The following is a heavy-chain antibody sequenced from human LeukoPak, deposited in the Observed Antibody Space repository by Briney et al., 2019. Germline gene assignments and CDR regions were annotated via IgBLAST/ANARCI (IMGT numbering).Heavy chain of an antibody. CDR3: ARVYSSSWYVHFDY. D-gene: IGHD6-13*01. CDR1: GFTFSNYS. J-gene: IGHJ4*02. Sequence: GSLRLSCAASGFTFSNYSMSWVRQPPGKGLEWIGYIYYSGSTNYNPSLKSRVTISVDTSKNQFSLKLSSVTAADTAVYYCARVYSSSWYVHFDYWGQGTLVTVSS. CDR2: IYYSGST. V-gene: IGHV4-59*01.